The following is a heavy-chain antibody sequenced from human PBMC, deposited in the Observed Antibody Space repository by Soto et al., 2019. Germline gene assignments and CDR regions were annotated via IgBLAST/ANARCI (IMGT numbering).Heavy chain of an antibody. J-gene: IGHJ6*02. D-gene: IGHD2-21*02. CDR3: ARDEEHIVVVTSPEIDSYYGMDV. CDR2: IIPILGIA. CDR1: GGTFSSYT. V-gene: IGHV1-69*08. Sequence: QVQLVQSGAEVKKPGSSVKVSCKASGGTFSSYTISWVRQAPGQGLEWMGRIIPILGIANYAQKFQGRVTITADKSTSTAYMELSSLRSEDTAVYYCARDEEHIVVVTSPEIDSYYGMDVWGQGTTVTVSS.